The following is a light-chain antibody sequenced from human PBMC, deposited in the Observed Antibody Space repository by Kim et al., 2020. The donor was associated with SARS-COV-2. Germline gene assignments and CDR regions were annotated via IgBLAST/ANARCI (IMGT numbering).Light chain of an antibody. CDR2: DVS. Sequence: LTQPASVSGSPGQSITISCTGASSDVGAYNYVSWYQQHPGKAPKLMIYDVSNRPSGVSNRFSGSKSGNTASLTISGLQAEDEADYYCSSYTSSSSVVFGGGTQLTVL. CDR1: SSDVGAYNY. CDR3: SSYTSSSSVV. J-gene: IGLJ2*01. V-gene: IGLV2-14*03.